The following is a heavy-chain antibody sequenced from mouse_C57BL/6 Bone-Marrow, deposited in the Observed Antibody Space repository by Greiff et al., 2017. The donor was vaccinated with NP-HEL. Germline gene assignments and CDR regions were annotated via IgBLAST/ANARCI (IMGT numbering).Heavy chain of an antibody. CDR2: ISDGGSYT. CDR1: GFTFSSYA. V-gene: IGHV5-4*03. Sequence: DVKLVESGGGLVKPGGSLKLSCAASGFTFSSYAMSWVRQTPEKRLEWVATISDGGSYTYYPDNVKGRFTISRDNAKNNLYLQMSHLKSEDTAMYYCARVRYGNLFAYWGQGTLVTVSA. D-gene: IGHD2-1*01. J-gene: IGHJ3*01. CDR3: ARVRYGNLFAY.